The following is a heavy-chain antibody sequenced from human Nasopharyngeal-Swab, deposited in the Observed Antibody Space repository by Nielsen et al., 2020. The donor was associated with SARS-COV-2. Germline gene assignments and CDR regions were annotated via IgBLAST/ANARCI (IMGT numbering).Heavy chain of an antibody. Sequence: SETLSLTCSVSGGSFNGFSWNWIRQAPGKGLEWIGEINHNERTNYNPSLKSRIAMLVDTSNNQVSLKVSSVSAGDTAVYYCARAGRVGDAYTGLDFWGQGTTVTVSS. D-gene: IGHD5-24*01. CDR2: INHNERT. CDR3: ARAGRVGDAYTGLDF. CDR1: GGSFNGFS. J-gene: IGHJ6*02. V-gene: IGHV4-34*01.